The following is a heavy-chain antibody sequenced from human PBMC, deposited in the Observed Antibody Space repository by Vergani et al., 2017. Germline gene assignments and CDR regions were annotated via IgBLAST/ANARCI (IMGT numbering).Heavy chain of an antibody. V-gene: IGHV3-33*01. J-gene: IGHJ4*02. Sequence: QVQLVQSGGGVVQPGRSQRLSCAASGFSFSGYGMHWVRRTPGGGLEWVALIWYDGTKKHYADSVKGRFTISRDNSKNTLYLEMNSLGVEDTAVYYCARDRSGRPSDFDYWGQGTLVTVSS. CDR3: ARDRSGRPSDFDY. CDR1: GFSFSGYG. CDR2: IWYDGTKK.